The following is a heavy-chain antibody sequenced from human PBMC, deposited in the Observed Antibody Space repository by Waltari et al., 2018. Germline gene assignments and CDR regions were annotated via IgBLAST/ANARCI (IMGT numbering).Heavy chain of an antibody. D-gene: IGHD3-10*01. J-gene: IGHJ3*02. CDR2: IYTSGST. CDR3: ARVEYYGSGSAFDI. V-gene: IGHV4-4*07. CDR1: GGSIRSSY. Sequence: QVQLQESGPGLVKPSETLSLTCTVPGGSIRSSYWSWIRPPAGEGLEWIGRIYTSGSTNYNPSLKSRVTMSVDTSKNQFSLKLSSVTAADTAVYYCARVEYYGSGSAFDIWGQGTMVTVSS.